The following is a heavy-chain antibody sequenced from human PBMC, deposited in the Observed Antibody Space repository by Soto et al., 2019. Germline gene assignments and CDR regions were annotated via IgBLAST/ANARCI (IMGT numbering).Heavy chain of an antibody. V-gene: IGHV1-46*01. CDR2: INPSGGST. Sequence: ASVKVSCKASGYTFASYYMHWVRQAPGQGLEWMGIINPSGGSTSYAQKFQGRVTMTRDTSTSTVYMELSSLRSEDTAVYYCARDRDENTMVRESLWFDPWGQGTLVTVSS. D-gene: IGHD3-10*01. CDR1: GYTFASYY. J-gene: IGHJ5*02. CDR3: ARDRDENTMVRESLWFDP.